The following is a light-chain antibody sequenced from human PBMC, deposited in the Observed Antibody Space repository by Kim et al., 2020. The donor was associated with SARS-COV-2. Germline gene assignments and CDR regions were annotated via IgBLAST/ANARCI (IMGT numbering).Light chain of an antibody. V-gene: IGKV1-5*03. CDR3: QQYNSYPYS. CDR1: QSISSW. J-gene: IGKJ2*03. Sequence: SASVGDRVTITCRASQSISSWLAWYQQKPGKAPKLLIYKASSLESGVPSRFSGSGSGTEFTLTISSLQPDDFATYYCQQYNSYPYSVGQGTKLEI. CDR2: KAS.